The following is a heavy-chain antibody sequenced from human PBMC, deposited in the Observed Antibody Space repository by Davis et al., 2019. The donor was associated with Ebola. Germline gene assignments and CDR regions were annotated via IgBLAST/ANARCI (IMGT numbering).Heavy chain of an antibody. J-gene: IGHJ6*02. CDR3: AREGYCTGGVCPLYYYGMDV. Sequence: GGSLRLSCAASGFTFSSYSMNWVRQAPGKGLEWVSSISSSSYIYYADSVKGRFTISRDNAKNSLYLQMNSLRAEDTAVYYCAREGYCTGGVCPLYYYGMDVWGQGTTVTVSS. CDR2: ISSSSYI. CDR1: GFTFSSYS. V-gene: IGHV3-21*01. D-gene: IGHD2-8*02.